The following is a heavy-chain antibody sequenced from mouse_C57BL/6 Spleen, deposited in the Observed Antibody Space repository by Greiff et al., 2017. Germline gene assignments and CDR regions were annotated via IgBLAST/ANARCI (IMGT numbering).Heavy chain of an antibody. Sequence: DVKLQESGPGLVKPSQSLSLTCSVTGYSITSGYYWNWIRQFPGNKLEWMGYISYDGSNNYNPSLKNRIAITRDTSKNQFFLKLNSVTTEDTATYDCARVLHYYGSSYEYWGQGTTLTVSS. J-gene: IGHJ2*01. V-gene: IGHV3-6*01. D-gene: IGHD1-1*01. CDR1: GYSITSGYY. CDR3: ARVLHYYGSSYEY. CDR2: ISYDGSN.